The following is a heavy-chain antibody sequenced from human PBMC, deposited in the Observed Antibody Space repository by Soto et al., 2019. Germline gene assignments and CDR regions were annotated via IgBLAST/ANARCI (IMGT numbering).Heavy chain of an antibody. CDR3: ARGNGFGELSIGMDV. CDR2: INHSGST. D-gene: IGHD3-10*01. Sequence: SETLSLTCAVYGGSFSGYYWSWIRQPPGKGLEWIGEINHSGSTNYNPSLKSRVTISVDTSKNQFSLKLSSATAADTAVYYCARGNGFGELSIGMDVWGQGTTVTVSS. CDR1: GGSFSGYY. V-gene: IGHV4-34*01. J-gene: IGHJ6*02.